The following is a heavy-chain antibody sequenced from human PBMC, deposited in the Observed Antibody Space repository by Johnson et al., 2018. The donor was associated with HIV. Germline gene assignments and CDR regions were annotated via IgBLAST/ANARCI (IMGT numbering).Heavy chain of an antibody. CDR2: IRYDGSYK. D-gene: IGHD4-17*01. CDR1: GFTFSSYG. J-gene: IGHJ3*01. Sequence: VESGGSLRLSCAASGFTFSSYGMHWVRQAPGKGLEWVAFIRYDGSYKYYADSVKDRFTISRDNSKNTVNLQMKSLRTEDTALYYCAKDRAYGDYLFRNAFDVWGQGTMVTVSS. V-gene: IGHV3-30*02. CDR3: AKDRAYGDYLFRNAFDV.